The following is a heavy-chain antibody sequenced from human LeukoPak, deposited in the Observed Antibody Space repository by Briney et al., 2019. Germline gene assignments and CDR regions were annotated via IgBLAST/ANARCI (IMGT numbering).Heavy chain of an antibody. CDR1: GGSFSGYY. J-gene: IGHJ3*01. CDR3: ARVAGYHYA. CDR2: INHSGST. Sequence: PSETLSLTCAVYGGSFSGYYWSWIRPPPGKGLEWIGEINHSGSTNYNPSLKSRVTISVDTSKNQFSLKLSSVTAADTAVYYCARVAGYHYAWGQGTMVTVSS. D-gene: IGHD1-20*01. V-gene: IGHV4-34*01.